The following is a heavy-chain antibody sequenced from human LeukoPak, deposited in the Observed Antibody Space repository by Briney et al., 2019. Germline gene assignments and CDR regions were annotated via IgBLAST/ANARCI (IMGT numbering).Heavy chain of an antibody. CDR1: GFAFGGYA. V-gene: IGHV3-49*04. Sequence: GGSLRLSCTASGFAFGGYALSWVRQAPGKGLEWVGFIRSKPYGETTEYAASVKGRFTMSRDDSKSIAYLQMNSLKTEDTAVYYCARGRGIYHSYHMDVWGKGTTVTVSS. CDR3: ARGRGIYHSYHMDV. CDR2: IRSKPYGETT. J-gene: IGHJ6*03.